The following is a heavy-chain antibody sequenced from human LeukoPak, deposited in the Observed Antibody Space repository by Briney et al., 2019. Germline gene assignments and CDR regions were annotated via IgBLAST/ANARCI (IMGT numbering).Heavy chain of an antibody. CDR2: INHSGST. J-gene: IGHJ3*02. CDR3: ARDPTNDAFDI. V-gene: IGHV4-34*01. CDR1: GGSFSGYY. Sequence: PSETLSLTCAVYGGSFSGYYWNWIRQPPGKGLEWIGEINHSGSTNYNPSLKSRVTISVDTSKNQFSLKLSSVTAADTAVYYCARDPTNDAFDIWGQGTMVTVSS.